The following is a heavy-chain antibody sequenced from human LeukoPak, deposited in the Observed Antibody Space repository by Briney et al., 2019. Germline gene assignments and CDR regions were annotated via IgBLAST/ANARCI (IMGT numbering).Heavy chain of an antibody. CDR2: IPHDGSSA. J-gene: IGHJ5*01. V-gene: IGHV3-30-3*01. CDR1: GFTFTRNC. CDR3: ATGSDFYYDS. D-gene: IGHD1-26*01. Sequence: GRSLRLSCTASGFTFTRNCMHWVRQAPGKGLEWVAAIPHDGSSALYADSVKGRFIISRDNSKNTQYLQMNSPRIEDSAVYYCATGSDFYYDSWGQGILVTVSS.